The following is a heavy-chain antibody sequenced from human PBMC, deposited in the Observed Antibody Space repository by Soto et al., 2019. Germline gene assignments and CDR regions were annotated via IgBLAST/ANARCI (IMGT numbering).Heavy chain of an antibody. CDR3: ACPFGVKGSDAFEL. Sequence: QVQLVESGGGLVTPGGSLRLSCAASEFAFDGYYMTWIRQAPGKGLEWLSYISDSSTTIKYADSVKGRVTISRDNAKKALYLQMDDLRADDTALYYCACPFGVKGSDAFELWGQGTMVAVAS. CDR2: ISDSSTTI. D-gene: IGHD3-10*01. V-gene: IGHV3-11*01. CDR1: EFAFDGYY. J-gene: IGHJ3*01.